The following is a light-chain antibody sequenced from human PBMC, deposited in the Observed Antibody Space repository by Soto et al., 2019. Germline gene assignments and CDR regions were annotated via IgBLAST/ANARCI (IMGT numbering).Light chain of an antibody. CDR3: QQYNNWPPYT. CDR2: GAS. V-gene: IGKV3-15*01. CDR1: QSVNSN. Sequence: EIVMTQSPATLSMSPGERATLSCRASQSVNSNLAWYQQKAGQGPRLLIYGASTRATGIPARFSGSGSGTEFTLTISSLQSEDFAVYYCQQYNNWPPYTFGQGTKLEIK. J-gene: IGKJ2*01.